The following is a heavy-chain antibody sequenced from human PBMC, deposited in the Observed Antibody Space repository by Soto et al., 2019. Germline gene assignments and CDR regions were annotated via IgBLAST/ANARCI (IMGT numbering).Heavy chain of an antibody. J-gene: IGHJ3*02. CDR3: AKRDTTSPRGAFDI. CDR1: GFTFSNFA. V-gene: IGHV3-23*01. Sequence: EVQLLESGGGLVQPGGSLRLSCAASGFTFSNFAMNWVRQAPGKGLEWVSGISGRGGTTYYADSVQGRFTISRDNSKNTLYLQMNRLRAEDTALYYCAKRDTTSPRGAFDIWGQGTMVTVSS. CDR2: ISGRGGTT. D-gene: IGHD2-2*01.